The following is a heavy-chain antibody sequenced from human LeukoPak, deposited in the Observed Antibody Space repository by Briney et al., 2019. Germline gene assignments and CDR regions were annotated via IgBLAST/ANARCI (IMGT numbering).Heavy chain of an antibody. J-gene: IGHJ4*02. Sequence: ASVKVSCKASGYTFTTYYMHWVRQAPGQGLEWMGIINPSGGSTGYAQKFQGRVTMTRDTSTSTVYMELSSLRSEDTAVYYCARDREWELGYYFDYWGQGTLATVSS. V-gene: IGHV1-46*01. D-gene: IGHD1-26*01. CDR3: ARDREWELGYYFDY. CDR2: INPSGGST. CDR1: GYTFTTYY.